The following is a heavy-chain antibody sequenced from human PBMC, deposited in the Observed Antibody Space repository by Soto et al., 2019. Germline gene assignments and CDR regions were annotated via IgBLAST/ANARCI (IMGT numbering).Heavy chain of an antibody. CDR3: ARDPGRTYYYDSSGTWYYFDY. D-gene: IGHD3-22*01. Sequence: PGGSLRLSCAASGFTFSSYAMHWVRQAPGKGLEWVAVISYDGSNKYYADSVKGRFTISRDNSKNTLYLQMNSLRAEDTAVYYCARDPGRTYYYDSSGTWYYFDYWGQGTLVTVSS. V-gene: IGHV3-30-3*01. CDR1: GFTFSSYA. J-gene: IGHJ4*02. CDR2: ISYDGSNK.